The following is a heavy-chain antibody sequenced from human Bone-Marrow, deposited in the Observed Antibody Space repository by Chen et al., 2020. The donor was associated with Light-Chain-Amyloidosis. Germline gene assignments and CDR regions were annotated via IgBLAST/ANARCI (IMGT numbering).Heavy chain of an antibody. Sequence: EVQLEQSGPEVIKPGESLKISCKGSGYTFPNYWIGWVRQMPGKGLEWMGVIYPDDSDARYRPSFESQVTISADKSITTAYLQWGGLKASDTAMYYCARRRDGYNFDYWGQGTLVTVSS. CDR1: GYTFPNYW. J-gene: IGHJ4*02. CDR2: IYPDDSDA. D-gene: IGHD5-12*01. V-gene: IGHV5-51*01. CDR3: ARRRDGYNFDY.